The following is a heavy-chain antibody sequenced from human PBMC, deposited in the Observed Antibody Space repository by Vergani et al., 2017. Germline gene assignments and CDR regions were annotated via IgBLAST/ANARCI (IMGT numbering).Heavy chain of an antibody. CDR3: ARYQLRYFDWPEDAPKWFDH. CDR1: GYTFSSYG. Sequence: QVQLVQSGAEVKTPGASVKVSCKASGYTFSSYGISWVRQSPGQGLQWMGWISAYNGKTNYAQKLRGRVTMTTDTSTSTAYMELRSLRSDDTAVYYCARYQLRYFDWPEDAPKWFDHWGEGTLVTVSS. D-gene: IGHD3-9*01. CDR2: ISAYNGKT. V-gene: IGHV1-18*01. J-gene: IGHJ5*02.